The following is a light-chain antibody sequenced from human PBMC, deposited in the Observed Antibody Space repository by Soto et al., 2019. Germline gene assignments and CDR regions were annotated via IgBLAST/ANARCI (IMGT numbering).Light chain of an antibody. Sequence: QAVLTQPPSVSGAPGQRVTISCTGSSSNIGAGYGVHWYQQLPGTAPKLLIYGNNNRPSGVPDRFSGAKSGTSASLAITGLQAEDEADYFCQSYDSSLSGSVFGGGTMLTVL. V-gene: IGLV1-40*01. CDR2: GNN. J-gene: IGLJ3*02. CDR1: SSNIGAGYG. CDR3: QSYDSSLSGSV.